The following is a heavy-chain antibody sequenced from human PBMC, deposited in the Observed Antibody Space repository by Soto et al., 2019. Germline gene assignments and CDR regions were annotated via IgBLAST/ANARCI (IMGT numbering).Heavy chain of an antibody. J-gene: IGHJ5*02. CDR1: GGSVSSGSYY. Sequence: SETLSLTCTVSGGSVSSGSYYWSWIRQPPGKGLEWIGYIYYSGSTNYNPSLKSRVTISVDTSKNQFSLKLSSVTAADTAVYYCARDWTFGWFDPWGQGTLVTVSS. CDR2: IYYSGST. V-gene: IGHV4-61*01. D-gene: IGHD3-10*01. CDR3: ARDWTFGWFDP.